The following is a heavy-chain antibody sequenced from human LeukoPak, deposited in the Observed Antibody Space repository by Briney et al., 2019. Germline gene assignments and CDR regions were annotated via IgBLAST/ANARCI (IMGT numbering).Heavy chain of an antibody. CDR3: ATKQWLAPPPDS. V-gene: IGHV3-74*01. CDR2: IINDESSS. J-gene: IGHJ4*02. CDR1: GFTFSTYW. D-gene: IGHD6-19*01. Sequence: GGSLRLSCAASGFTFSTYWMHWVRQAPGKGLVWVSRIINDESSSIYADSVKGRFTISRDNAKNTLYLQMNSLRAEDTAVYYCATKQWLAPPPDSWGQGTPVTVSS.